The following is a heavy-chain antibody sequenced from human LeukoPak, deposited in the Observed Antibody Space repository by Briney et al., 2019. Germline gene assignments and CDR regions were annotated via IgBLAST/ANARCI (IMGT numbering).Heavy chain of an antibody. CDR2: ISGSGGST. V-gene: IGHV3-23*01. Sequence: GGSLRLSCAASGFTFSSYAMSWVRQAPGKGLEWVSAISGSGGSTYYADSVKGRFTISRDNSKNTLYLQMNSLRAEDTAVYYCAKYANXXXXXGXXXYYFDYWGQGTLXX. J-gene: IGHJ4*02. CDR1: GFTFSSYA. CDR3: AKYANXXXXXGXXXYYFDY.